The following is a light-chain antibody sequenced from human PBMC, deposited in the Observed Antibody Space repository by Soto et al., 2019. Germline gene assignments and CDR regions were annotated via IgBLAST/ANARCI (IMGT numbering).Light chain of an antibody. V-gene: IGLV2-14*03. CDR3: SSFTSSSSYV. J-gene: IGLJ1*01. Sequence: QSALAQPASVSGSPGQSITISCTGTSSDVGSYNSVSWYQQYPGKAPTLMIHDVSNRPSGVSNRFSGSKSGNTASLTISGLQAEYDAESYSSSFTSSSSYVFGSGSNLTVL. CDR1: SSDVGSYNS. CDR2: DVS.